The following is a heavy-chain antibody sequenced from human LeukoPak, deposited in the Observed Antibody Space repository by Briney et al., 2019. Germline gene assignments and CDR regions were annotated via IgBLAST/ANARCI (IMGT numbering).Heavy chain of an antibody. CDR2: IIPIFGTA. Sequence: SVKVSCKASGGTFSSYAISWVRQAPGQGLEWMGGIIPIFGTANYAQKFQGRVTITADESTSTAYMELSSLRSEDTAVYYCARVGIAVAVFDYWAREPWSPSPQ. CDR3: ARVGIAVAVFDY. CDR1: GGTFSSYA. V-gene: IGHV1-69*01. D-gene: IGHD6-19*01. J-gene: IGHJ4*02.